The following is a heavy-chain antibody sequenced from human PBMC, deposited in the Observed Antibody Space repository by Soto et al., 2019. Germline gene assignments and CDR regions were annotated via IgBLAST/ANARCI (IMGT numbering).Heavy chain of an antibody. J-gene: IGHJ6*02. V-gene: IGHV3-30*03. CDR2: ISYDGSNK. CDR3: AIHPEGYCRYYYYGIDV. Sequence: QVQLVESGGGVVQPGRSLRLSCAASGFTFSSYGMHWVRQAPGKGLEWVAVISYDGSNKYYADSVKGRFTISRDNSKNTLYLQMNSLRADDTAVDFCAIHPEGYCRYYYYGIDVWGQGTTVTVSS. CDR1: GFTFSSYG. D-gene: IGHD1-26*01.